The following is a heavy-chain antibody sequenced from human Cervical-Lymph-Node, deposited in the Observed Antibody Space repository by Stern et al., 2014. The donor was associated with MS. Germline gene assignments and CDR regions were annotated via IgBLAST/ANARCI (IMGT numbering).Heavy chain of an antibody. CDR2: IYWDDDK. J-gene: IGHJ5*02. CDR1: GFSLSTSGVG. Sequence: QITLKESGPTLVKPTQTLTLTCTFSGFSLSTSGVGVGWIRQPPGKALEWLALIYWDDDKRYSPSLKSRLTITKDTSKNQVVLTMTNMDPVDTATYHCAHRSRYCTNGVCYPGWFDPWGQGTLVTVYS. CDR3: AHRSRYCTNGVCYPGWFDP. V-gene: IGHV2-5*02. D-gene: IGHD2-8*01.